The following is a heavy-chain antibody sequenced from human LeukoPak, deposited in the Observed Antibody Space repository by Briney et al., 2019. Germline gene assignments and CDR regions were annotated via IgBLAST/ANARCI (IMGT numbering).Heavy chain of an antibody. CDR3: ARFKSGAWYYFDS. V-gene: IGHV4-61*01. CDR2: IFFSGGV. CDR1: GASLTSPTYY. Sequence: SETLSLTCSVSGASLTSPTYYQWSWIRQPPGKGLDLIGKIFFSGGVNFNPSLKSRVTMSLDTSKNEFSLKLSSVTAEGSAVYYCARFKSGAWYYFDSWGQGTLVTVSS. D-gene: IGHD2-8*01. J-gene: IGHJ4*02.